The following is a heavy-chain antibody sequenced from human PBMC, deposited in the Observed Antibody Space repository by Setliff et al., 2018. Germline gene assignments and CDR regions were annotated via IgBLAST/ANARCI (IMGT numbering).Heavy chain of an antibody. D-gene: IGHD3-3*01. CDR1: GGSISDNGYF. J-gene: IGHJ1*01. Sequence: SETLSLTCTVPGGSISDNGYFWGWIRQPPGKGLEWIGSVYYTGTTSYNPSLKSRLTMSLDTSKNQLSLRLTSVTAADTAIYYCASGYNFWSGYFVVAESYQYWGQGTLVTVSS. CDR3: ASGYNFWSGYFVVAESYQY. CDR2: VYYTGTT. V-gene: IGHV4-39*07.